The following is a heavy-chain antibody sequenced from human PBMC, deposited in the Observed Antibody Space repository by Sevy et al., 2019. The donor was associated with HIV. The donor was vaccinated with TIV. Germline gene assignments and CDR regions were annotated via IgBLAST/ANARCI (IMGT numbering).Heavy chain of an antibody. CDR3: ARDRDGSGSSGGYGMDV. V-gene: IGHV3-21*01. CDR2: ISSSSNFI. D-gene: IGHD3-10*01. Sequence: GGSLRLSCVASGFTFGIYSMNWVRQAPGKGLEWVSSISSSSNFIYYADSVKGRFIISRDNAKNLLYLQMSSLRAEDTAVYYCARDRDGSGSSGGYGMDVWGQGTTVTVSS. J-gene: IGHJ6*02. CDR1: GFTFGIYS.